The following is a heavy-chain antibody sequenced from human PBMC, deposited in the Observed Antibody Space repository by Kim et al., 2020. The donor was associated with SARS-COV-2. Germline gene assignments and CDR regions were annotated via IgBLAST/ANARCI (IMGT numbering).Heavy chain of an antibody. CDR2: INPNSGGT. Sequence: ASVKVSCKASGYTFTGYYMHWVRQAPGQGLEWMGQINPNSGGTNYAQKFQGRVTMTRDTSISTAYMELSRLRSDDTAVYYCARDLNDSSGWSNKQDPHSFDYWGQGTLVTVSS. V-gene: IGHV1-2*06. D-gene: IGHD6-19*01. CDR3: ARDLNDSSGWSNKQDPHSFDY. CDR1: GYTFTGYY. J-gene: IGHJ4*02.